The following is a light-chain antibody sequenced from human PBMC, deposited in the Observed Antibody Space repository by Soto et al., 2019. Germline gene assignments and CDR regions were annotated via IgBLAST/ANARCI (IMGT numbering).Light chain of an antibody. CDR1: QSLLHSNGYNY. J-gene: IGKJ2*01. V-gene: IGKV2-28*01. Sequence: DIVMTQSPLSLPVTPGEPASISCRSSQSLLHSNGYNYLDWYLQKPGQSPQLLIYLGSNRASGVPDRFSGRGSGTDFTLKISRVEAEDVGVYYCMQALQTPYTFGQGTKLDIK. CDR2: LGS. CDR3: MQALQTPYT.